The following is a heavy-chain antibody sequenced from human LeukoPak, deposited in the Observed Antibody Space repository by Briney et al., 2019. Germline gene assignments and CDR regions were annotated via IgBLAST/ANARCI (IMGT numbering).Heavy chain of an antibody. D-gene: IGHD4-23*01. CDR3: ARFGTSSGTVITRNNWFDP. Sequence: GRSLRLSCAASGFTFSSYGFHWVRQAPGEGLEWVALIWYDGSYKYYSDSVKGRFTISRDNSKNTLSLQLNSLRAEDTAVYYCARFGTSSGTVITRNNWFDPWGQGTVVTASS. V-gene: IGHV3-33*01. CDR2: IWYDGSYK. J-gene: IGHJ5*02. CDR1: GFTFSSYG.